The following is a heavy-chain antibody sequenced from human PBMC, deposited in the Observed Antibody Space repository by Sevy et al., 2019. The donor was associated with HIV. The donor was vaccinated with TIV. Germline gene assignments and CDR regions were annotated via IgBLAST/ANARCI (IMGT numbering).Heavy chain of an antibody. D-gene: IGHD6-13*01. J-gene: IGHJ6*02. Sequence: GGSLRLSCTASGFTFGDYAMSWFRQAPGKGLEWVGFIRSKAYGGTTEYAASVKGRFTISREDSKSIAYLQMNSLKTEDTAVYYCTRGFKTGYSSSWDPGYYYGMDVWGQGTTVTVSS. CDR1: GFTFGDYA. V-gene: IGHV3-49*03. CDR3: TRGFKTGYSSSWDPGYYYGMDV. CDR2: IRSKAYGGTT.